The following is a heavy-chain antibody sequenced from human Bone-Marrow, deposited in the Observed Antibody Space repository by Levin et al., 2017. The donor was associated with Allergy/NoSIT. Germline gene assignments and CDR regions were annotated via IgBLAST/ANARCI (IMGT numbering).Heavy chain of an antibody. J-gene: IGHJ6*02. D-gene: IGHD7-27*01. V-gene: IGHV3-11*01. CDR1: GFTFTNYY. CDR2: ISPSGSSI. CDR3: GSFAWGYGMYV. Sequence: PGGSLRLSCAASGFTFTNYYMNWVRQAPGKGLEWLSYISPSGSSIKYADSVKGRFTISRDNTENSLYLQMNSLRADDTAMYYCGSFAWGYGMYVWGQGTTVTVSS.